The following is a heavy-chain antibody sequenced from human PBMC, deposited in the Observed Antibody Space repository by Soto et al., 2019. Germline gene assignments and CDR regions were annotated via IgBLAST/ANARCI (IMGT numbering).Heavy chain of an antibody. CDR2: ISSSGNTI. CDR3: AKMSSENYYDPVFS. CDR1: GFTFSDYY. V-gene: IGHV3-11*01. J-gene: IGHJ4*02. Sequence: QVQLVESGGGLVKTSESLTIACAASGFTFSDYYMSWVRQAPGKGLEWVSYISSSGNTIYYADSVKGRFTISRDNAKNSVELQMNSLRAEDTALYFCAKMSSENYYDPVFSWGQGTLVTVSS. D-gene: IGHD3-22*01.